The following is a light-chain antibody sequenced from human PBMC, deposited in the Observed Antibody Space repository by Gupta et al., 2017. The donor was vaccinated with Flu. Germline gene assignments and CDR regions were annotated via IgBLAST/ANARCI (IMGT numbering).Light chain of an antibody. Sequence: SSNIGRNVVSWYQHVPGRAPKLLIYNDNQRPPGVPDRFSGSKSGTSASLAISGLQSEDEADYYCAAWDDSLNGLWVFGGGTQLTVL. CDR2: NDN. CDR3: AAWDDSLNGLWV. J-gene: IGLJ3*02. V-gene: IGLV1-44*01. CDR1: SSNIGRNV.